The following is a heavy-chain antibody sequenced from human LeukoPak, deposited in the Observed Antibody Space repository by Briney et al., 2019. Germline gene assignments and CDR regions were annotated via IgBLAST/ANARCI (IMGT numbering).Heavy chain of an antibody. V-gene: IGHV1-8*01. D-gene: IGHD3-3*01. Sequence: GASVKVSCKASGYTFTTYDINWVRQASGQGLEWMGWMNPKTGSTAYAQKFQDRVTMTRDTSIDTAYLEMSSLTYEDTAMYYCARVFGGREIGFWGQGTQVTVSS. CDR3: ARVFGGREIGF. CDR2: MNPKTGST. CDR1: GYTFTTYD. J-gene: IGHJ4*02.